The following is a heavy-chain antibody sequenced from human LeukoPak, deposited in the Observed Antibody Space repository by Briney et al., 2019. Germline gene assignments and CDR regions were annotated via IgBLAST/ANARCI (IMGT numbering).Heavy chain of an antibody. D-gene: IGHD5-18*01. CDR1: GYTFTGYY. V-gene: IGHV1-2*02. Sequence: GASVKVSCKASGYTFTGYYMHWVRQAPGQGLEWMGWTNPNSGGTNYAQKFQGRVTMTRDTSISTAYMELSRLRSDDTAVYYCARGGYSYGYPSYYYYYMDVWGKGTTVTVSS. CDR3: ARGGYSYGYPSYYYYYMDV. J-gene: IGHJ6*03. CDR2: TNPNSGGT.